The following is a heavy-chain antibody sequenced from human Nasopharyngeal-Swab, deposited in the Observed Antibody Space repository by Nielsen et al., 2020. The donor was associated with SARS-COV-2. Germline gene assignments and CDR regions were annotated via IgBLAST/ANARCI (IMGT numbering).Heavy chain of an antibody. Sequence: SEPLSLTCAVYGGSFSGYYWSWIRQPPGKGLEWIGEINHSGSTNYNPSLKSRVTISVDTSKNQFSLKLSSVTAADTAVYYCARFRRSWFGGGYFDYWGQGTLVTVSS. V-gene: IGHV4-34*01. J-gene: IGHJ4*02. CDR1: GGSFSGYY. CDR3: ARFRRSWFGGGYFDY. D-gene: IGHD3-10*01. CDR2: INHSGST.